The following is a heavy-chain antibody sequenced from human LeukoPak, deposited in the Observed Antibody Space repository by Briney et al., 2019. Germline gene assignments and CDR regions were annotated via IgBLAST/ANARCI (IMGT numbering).Heavy chain of an antibody. D-gene: IGHD3-22*01. V-gene: IGHV4-31*03. J-gene: IGHJ4*02. CDR1: DGSISSSGYY. CDR2: IYYSGST. CDR3: ARGRLYYYDSSGYWDY. Sequence: SQTLSLTCTVSDGSISSSGYYWSWIRQHPGKGLEWIGYIYYSGSTYYNPSLKSRVTISVDTSKNQFSLKLSSVTAADTAVYYCARGRLYYYDSSGYWDYWGQGTLVTVSS.